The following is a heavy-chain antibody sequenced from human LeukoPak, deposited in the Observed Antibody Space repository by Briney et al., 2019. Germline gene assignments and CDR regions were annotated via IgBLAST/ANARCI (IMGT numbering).Heavy chain of an antibody. Sequence: PGGSLRLSCAASGFTFSNYGIHWVRQAPGKGLEWVAVIWSDGINKYYVDSVKGRFIISRDNSKNTLYLQMNSLRADDTAVYYCARSTYSSSSYYFDYWGQGSLVTVSS. D-gene: IGHD6-13*01. CDR1: GFTFSNYG. CDR2: IWSDGINK. CDR3: ARSTYSSSSYYFDY. J-gene: IGHJ4*02. V-gene: IGHV3-33*01.